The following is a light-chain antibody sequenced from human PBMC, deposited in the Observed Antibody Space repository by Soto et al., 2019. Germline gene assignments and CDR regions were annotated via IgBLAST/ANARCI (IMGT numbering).Light chain of an antibody. CDR3: QQRTKFLWT. J-gene: IGKJ1*01. V-gene: IGKV3-11*01. CDR2: DTS. Sequence: EIVLTQSPATLSLSPGERATLSCRASQSVSSYLAWYQQKPGQAPRHLIYDTSNRAPGIPARFSGSGSGTDFTLTISSLEPEDFAVYFCQQRTKFLWTFGQGTKVDI. CDR1: QSVSSY.